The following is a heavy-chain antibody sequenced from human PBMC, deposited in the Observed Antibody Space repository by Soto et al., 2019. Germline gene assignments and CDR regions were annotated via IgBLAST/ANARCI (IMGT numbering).Heavy chain of an antibody. D-gene: IGHD4-4*01. J-gene: IGHJ4*02. CDR1: EGSMRGYY. Sequence: SETLSLTCTVSEGSMRGYYWSWIRQPPGKGLEWIGYFHYTGISNYNSSLKSRVTMSLDTSKNQFSLKLSSVSAADTAIYYCARVASNWQYFDYWGQGALVTVSS. V-gene: IGHV4-59*01. CDR2: FHYTGIS. CDR3: ARVASNWQYFDY.